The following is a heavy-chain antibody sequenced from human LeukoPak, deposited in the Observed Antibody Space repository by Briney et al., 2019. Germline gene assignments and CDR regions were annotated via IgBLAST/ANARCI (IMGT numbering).Heavy chain of an antibody. J-gene: IGHJ4*02. CDR2: IYYRGST. Sequence: SETLSLTCTVSGGSISNYYWSWIRQPPGKGLEWIGYIYYRGSTNYNPSLKSRVTMSVDTSKNQFSLKLSSVTAADTAVYYCARDRTHYGSGSYYNFYYFDYWGQGTLVTVSS. CDR1: GGSISNYY. V-gene: IGHV4-59*12. CDR3: ARDRTHYGSGSYYNFYYFDY. D-gene: IGHD3-10*01.